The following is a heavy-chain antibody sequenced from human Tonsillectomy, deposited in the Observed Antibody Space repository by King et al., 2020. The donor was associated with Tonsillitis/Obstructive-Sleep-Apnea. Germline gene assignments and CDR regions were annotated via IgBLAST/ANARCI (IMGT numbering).Heavy chain of an antibody. Sequence: HLQLQESGPGLVKPSETLSLTCTVSGGSISSSSSYWGWIRQPPGKGLEWIASIYYSGSTYYNPSLKSRVTISVDTSKNQFPLNLSSVTAADTAVYYCAARREYGDSTDYYFYYMDVWGKGTTVTVSS. D-gene: IGHD4-17*01. CDR3: AARREYGDSTDYYFYYMDV. CDR2: IYYSGST. J-gene: IGHJ6*03. CDR1: GGSISSSSSY. V-gene: IGHV4-39*01.